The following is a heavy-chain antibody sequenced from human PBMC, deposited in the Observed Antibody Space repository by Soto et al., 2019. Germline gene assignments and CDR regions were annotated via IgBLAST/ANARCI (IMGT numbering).Heavy chain of an antibody. CDR3: ARGRDYYGPGSYYKRHFYYYYGMDV. V-gene: IGHV4-34*01. CDR1: GGSFSGYY. D-gene: IGHD3-10*01. Sequence: PSETLSLTCAVYGGSFSGYYWSWIRQPPGKGLEWIGEINHSGSTNYNPSLKSRVTISVDTSKNQFSLKLSSVTAADTAVYYCARGRDYYGPGSYYKRHFYYYYGMDVWGQGTTVTVSS. J-gene: IGHJ6*02. CDR2: INHSGST.